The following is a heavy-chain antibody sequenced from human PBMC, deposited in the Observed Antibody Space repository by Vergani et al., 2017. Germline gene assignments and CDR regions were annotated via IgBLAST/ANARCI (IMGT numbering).Heavy chain of an antibody. V-gene: IGHV4-59*13. CDR1: GGSFNTYY. CDR2: IYSTGST. D-gene: IGHD3-9*01. Sequence: QVQLEESGPGLVKPSETLSLTCTVSGGSFNTYYWSWIRQSPGKGLDWIGYIYSTGSTNYNPSLKSQVTMSVDTSKNQFSLKLRSVTAADTAVYFCARVMYRDEASTGYRLEGMDIWGQGTTVTISS. CDR3: ARVMYRDEASTGYRLEGMDI. J-gene: IGHJ6*02.